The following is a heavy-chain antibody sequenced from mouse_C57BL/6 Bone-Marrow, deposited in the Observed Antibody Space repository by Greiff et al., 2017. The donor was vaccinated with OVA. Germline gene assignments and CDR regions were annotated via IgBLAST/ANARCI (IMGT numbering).Heavy chain of an antibody. D-gene: IGHD4-1*02. J-gene: IGHJ2*01. CDR2: ISNLAYSI. Sequence: VKVEESGGGLVQPGGSLKLSCAASGFTFSDYGMARVRQAPRKGPEWVAFISNLAYSIYYADTVTGRFTIPRENDKNTLYMDMSSLRSGDTAMYDCASNWGYFDYWGQGTTLTVSS. CDR3: ASNWGYFDY. V-gene: IGHV5-15*04. CDR1: GFTFSDYG.